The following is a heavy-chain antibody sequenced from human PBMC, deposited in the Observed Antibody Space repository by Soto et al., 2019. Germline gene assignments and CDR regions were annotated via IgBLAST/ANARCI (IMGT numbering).Heavy chain of an antibody. CDR3: ARTRFDFWSGYSDYYYYGMDV. Sequence: ASVKVSCKASGYIFTGYYIHWVRQAPGRGPEWMGWINPNSGGTSYAQQFQGRVTMTRDTSISTAYMELSRLRSDDTAIYYCARTRFDFWSGYSDYYYYGMDVWGQGTTVTVSS. CDR2: INPNSGGT. D-gene: IGHD3-3*01. CDR1: GYIFTGYY. V-gene: IGHV1-2*02. J-gene: IGHJ6*02.